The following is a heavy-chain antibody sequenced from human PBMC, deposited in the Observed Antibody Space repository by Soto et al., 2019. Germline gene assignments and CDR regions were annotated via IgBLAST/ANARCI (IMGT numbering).Heavy chain of an antibody. CDR3: AREDTGYPYYFDY. D-gene: IGHD3-16*02. Sequence: VQLVESGGGVVQPGRSLRLSCAASGFTFSSSEMNWVRQAPGKGLEWVSYISRSGSTVYYADSVKGRFTISRDNAKNSLYLQMNSLRVEDTAVYYCAREDTGYPYYFDYWGQGTLVTVSS. J-gene: IGHJ4*02. CDR2: ISRSGSTV. CDR1: GFTFSSSE. V-gene: IGHV3-48*03.